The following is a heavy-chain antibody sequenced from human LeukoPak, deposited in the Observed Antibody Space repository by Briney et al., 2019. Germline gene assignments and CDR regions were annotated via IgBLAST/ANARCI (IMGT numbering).Heavy chain of an antibody. D-gene: IGHD3-22*01. Sequence: ASVKVSCKASGGTFSSYAISWVRQAPGQGLEWRGGIIPIFGTANYAQKFQGRVTITADESTSTAYMELSSLRSEDTAVYYCARETSYGDSGYYPYWGQGTLVTVSS. CDR1: GGTFSSYA. V-gene: IGHV1-69*13. CDR3: ARETSYGDSGYYPY. CDR2: IIPIFGTA. J-gene: IGHJ4*02.